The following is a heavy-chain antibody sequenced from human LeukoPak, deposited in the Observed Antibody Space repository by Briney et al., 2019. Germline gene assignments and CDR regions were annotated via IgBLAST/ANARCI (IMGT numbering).Heavy chain of an antibody. CDR3: ARLPYYDFWSGSLNWFDP. Sequence: SETLSLTCTVPAGSTSSISYYWGWIRQPPGQGPERIGRIHYRGRTHYNPSLKSPVTISVATSNNQFSLKLSSVTAADTAVDYSARLPYYDFWSGSLNWFDPWGQGTLVTVSS. CDR2: IHYRGRT. V-gene: IGHV4-39*01. J-gene: IGHJ5*02. D-gene: IGHD3-3*01. CDR1: AGSTSSISYY.